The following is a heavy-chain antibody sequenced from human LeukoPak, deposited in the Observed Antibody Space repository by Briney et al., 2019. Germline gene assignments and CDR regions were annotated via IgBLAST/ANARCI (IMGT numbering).Heavy chain of an antibody. D-gene: IGHD1-26*01. V-gene: IGHV3-30*02. J-gene: IGHJ4*02. Sequence: GGSLRLSCAASGFTFSSYGMHWVRQAPGKGLGWGAIIRYDGSKKNYADSVKGRFTISRDNSKNTLYLQMNSLRAEDTAVYYCAKSISSGLAATAVGAQFDYWGQGTLVTVSS. CDR1: GFTFSSYG. CDR2: IRYDGSKK. CDR3: AKSISSGLAATAVGAQFDY.